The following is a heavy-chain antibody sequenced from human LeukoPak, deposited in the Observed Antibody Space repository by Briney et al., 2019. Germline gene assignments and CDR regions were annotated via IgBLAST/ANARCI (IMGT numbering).Heavy chain of an antibody. V-gene: IGHV3-74*01. CDR1: GFTFRDYW. J-gene: IGHJ5*01. Sequence: GGSLRLSCAASGFTFRDYWMHWIRQAPGKGLAWVSRIKGDGSHTIYADSVKGRFTISRDNAKKTLYLQMKSLRVEDTALYYCVRDWDHFDFDSWGQGTLVTVSS. CDR2: IKGDGSHT. CDR3: VRDWDHFDFDS. D-gene: IGHD1-26*01.